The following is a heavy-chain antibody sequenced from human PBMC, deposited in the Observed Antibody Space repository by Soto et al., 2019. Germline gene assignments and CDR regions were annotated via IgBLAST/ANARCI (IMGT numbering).Heavy chain of an antibody. CDR1: GFTFSSYG. CDR2: ISYDGSNK. J-gene: IGHJ4*02. CDR3: AKDLAAVAGTGALDY. D-gene: IGHD6-19*01. Sequence: QVQLVESGGGVVQPGRSLRLSCAASGFTFSSYGMHWVRQAPGKGLEWVAVISYDGSNKYYADSVKGRFTISRDNSKNTLYLQMNSRRAEDTAVYYCAKDLAAVAGTGALDYWGQGTLVTVSS. V-gene: IGHV3-30*18.